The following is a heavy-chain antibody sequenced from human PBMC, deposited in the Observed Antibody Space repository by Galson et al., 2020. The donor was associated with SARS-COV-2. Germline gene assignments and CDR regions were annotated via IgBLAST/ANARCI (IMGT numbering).Heavy chain of an antibody. V-gene: IGHV4-34*01. Sequence: ETLSLTCAVYGGSFSGYYWSWIRKPPGKGLEWIGEINHSGSTNYNPSLKSRVTISVDTSKNQFSLKLSSVTAADTAVYHCARGRYSSSWYGVGNWFDPWGEGTLVTVAS. CDR3: ARGRYSSSWYGVGNWFDP. J-gene: IGHJ5*02. CDR2: INHSGST. CDR1: GGSFSGYY. D-gene: IGHD6-13*01.